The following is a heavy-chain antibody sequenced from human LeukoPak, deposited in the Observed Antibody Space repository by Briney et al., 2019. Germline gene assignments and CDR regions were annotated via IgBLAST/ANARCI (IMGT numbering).Heavy chain of an antibody. J-gene: IGHJ6*03. D-gene: IGHD3-22*01. Sequence: ASVKVSCKASGYTFTSYYMHWVRQAPGQGLEWMGIINPSGGSTRYAQKFQGRVTTTRDTSTSTVYMELSSLRSEDTAVYYCARETNYYDSSGNPYMDVWGKGTTVTISS. CDR3: ARETNYYDSSGNPYMDV. CDR1: GYTFTSYY. CDR2: INPSGGST. V-gene: IGHV1-46*01.